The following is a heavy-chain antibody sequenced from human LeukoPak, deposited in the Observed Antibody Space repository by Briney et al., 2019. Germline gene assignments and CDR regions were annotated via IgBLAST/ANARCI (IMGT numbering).Heavy chain of an antibody. CDR3: ARGFPLYYYGSGSYYNNWFDP. CDR1: GYTFTEDF. J-gene: IGHJ5*02. D-gene: IGHD3-10*01. Sequence: GASVKVSCKASGYTFTEDFIHWVRQAPGQGLEWMGWINSDSGGTNYARNFQGRLTMTRDTSISTAYMELSSLRSEDTAVYYCARGFPLYYYGSGSYYNNWFDPWGQGTLVTVSS. V-gene: IGHV1-2*02. CDR2: INSDSGGT.